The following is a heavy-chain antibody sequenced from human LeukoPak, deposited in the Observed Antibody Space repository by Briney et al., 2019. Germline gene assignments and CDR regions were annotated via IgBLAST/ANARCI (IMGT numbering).Heavy chain of an antibody. V-gene: IGHV1-8*01. CDR2: MNPNSGNT. Sequence: ASVKVSCKASGYTFTSYDINWVRQATGQGLEWMGWMNPNSGNTGYAQKFQGSVTMTRNTSISTAYMELSSLRSEDTAVYYCARQPRDGYNLVLDCWGQGTLVTVSS. J-gene: IGHJ4*02. CDR1: GYTFTSYD. CDR3: ARQPRDGYNLVLDC. D-gene: IGHD5-24*01.